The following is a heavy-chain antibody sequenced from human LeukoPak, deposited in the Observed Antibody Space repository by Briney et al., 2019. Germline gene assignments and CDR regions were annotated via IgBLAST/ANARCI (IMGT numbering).Heavy chain of an antibody. J-gene: IGHJ3*02. CDR3: ARDGRSGYSDAFDI. V-gene: IGHV4-59*01. Sequence: SETLSLTCTVSGGSISSYYWSWIRQPPGKGLEWLGYIYYSGSTNYNPSLKSRVTISVDTSKNQFSLKLSSVTAADTAVYYCARDGRSGYSDAFDIWGQGTMVTVSS. D-gene: IGHD3-3*01. CDR1: GGSISSYY. CDR2: IYYSGST.